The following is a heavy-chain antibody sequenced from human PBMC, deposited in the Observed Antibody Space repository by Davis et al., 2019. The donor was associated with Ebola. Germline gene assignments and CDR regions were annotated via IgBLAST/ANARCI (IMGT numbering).Heavy chain of an antibody. Sequence: GESLKISCVASGFPFTTAWMSWVRQAPGRGLEWAARIKSKVDGGTTHYAARVKGRFTISRDDSTNTVYLEMNRMKPEDTGLYFCTRGSGTYDWGQGTRVTVSS. CDR3: TRGSGTYD. CDR1: GFPFTTAW. D-gene: IGHD6-25*01. CDR2: IKSKVDGGTT. V-gene: IGHV3-15*06. J-gene: IGHJ4*02.